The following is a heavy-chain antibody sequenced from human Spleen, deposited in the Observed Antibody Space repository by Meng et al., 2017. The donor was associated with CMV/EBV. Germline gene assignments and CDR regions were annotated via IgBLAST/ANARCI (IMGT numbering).Heavy chain of an antibody. D-gene: IGHD6-6*01. CDR3: AKEEEELVPYYGMDV. J-gene: IGHJ6*02. Sequence: GGSLRLSCAPSGFTFSTYAMSWVRQAPGKGLEWVSGISDNGDRTYYADSVKGRFTISRDNSKNTLYLQMNSLRAEDTAVYYCAKEEEELVPYYGMDVWGQGTTVTVSS. CDR1: GFTFSTYA. V-gene: IGHV3-23*01. CDR2: ISDNGDRT.